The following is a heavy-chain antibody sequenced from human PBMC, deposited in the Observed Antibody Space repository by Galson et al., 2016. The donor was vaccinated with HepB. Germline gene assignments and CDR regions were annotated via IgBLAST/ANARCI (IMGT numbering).Heavy chain of an antibody. CDR3: ARGWEDGSDSEYCVDY. Sequence: SVKVSCKASGYTFTKFYMHWVRQAPGQGLEWMGIINPSGGRTTYAQKFQGRVTMTRDTSTSTGYMELTSLRSADPAVYYCARGWEDGSDSEYCVDYWGQGTMVPVSS. CDR1: GYTFTKFY. D-gene: IGHD1-26*01. V-gene: IGHV1-46*01. J-gene: IGHJ4*02. CDR2: INPSGGRT.